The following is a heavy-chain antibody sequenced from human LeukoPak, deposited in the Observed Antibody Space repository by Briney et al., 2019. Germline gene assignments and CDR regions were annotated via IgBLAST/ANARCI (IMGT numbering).Heavy chain of an antibody. CDR3: ARAGVLWFGESKFDY. CDR2: IKEDGSEK. D-gene: IGHD3-10*01. Sequence: GGSLRLSCGASGFTFSNAWMSWVRQAPGKGLEWVANIKEDGSEKYYVDSVKGRFTISRDNAKNSLYLQMNSLRAEDTAVYYCARAGVLWFGESKFDYWGQGTQVTVSS. V-gene: IGHV3-7*03. CDR1: GFTFSNAW. J-gene: IGHJ4*02.